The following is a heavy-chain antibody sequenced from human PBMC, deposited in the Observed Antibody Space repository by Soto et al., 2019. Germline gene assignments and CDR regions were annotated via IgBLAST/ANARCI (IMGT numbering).Heavy chain of an antibody. V-gene: IGHV6-1*01. J-gene: IGHJ4*02. Sequence: SQTFYSTSPISGHKDSSNSSAEHRVRKDPTRGLEWLGRTYYRSKWYNDYAVSVKSRITINPDTSKNQFSLQLNSVTPEDTALYFCARDSIAVAATNSFDCWGQGTLVTVSS. CDR1: GHKDSSNSSA. CDR2: TYYRSKWYN. CDR3: ARDSIAVAATNSFDC. D-gene: IGHD6-19*01.